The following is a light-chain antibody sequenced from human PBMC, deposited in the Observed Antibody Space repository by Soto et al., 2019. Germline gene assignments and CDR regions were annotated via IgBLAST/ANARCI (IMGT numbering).Light chain of an antibody. V-gene: IGKV3-20*01. CDR2: GAS. CDR3: QQYGSSPIT. Sequence: IDLGQPPITMSKSPGERATLSCRAGQSVSSNYLAWYQQKPGQAPRPLIYGASSRATGIPDRFSGSGSGTDFSLTISRLEPEDFAVYYCQQYGSSPITFGQGTRLEIK. CDR1: QSVSSNY. J-gene: IGKJ5*01.